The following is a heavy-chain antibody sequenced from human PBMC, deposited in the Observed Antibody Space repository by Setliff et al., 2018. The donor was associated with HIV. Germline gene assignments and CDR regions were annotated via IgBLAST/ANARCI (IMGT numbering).Heavy chain of an antibody. V-gene: IGHV4-39*01. CDR1: GASVTSSSYY. CDR3: ARSPRIGVAGEFEY. D-gene: IGHD6-19*01. J-gene: IGHJ4*02. CDR2: IYYGGNT. Sequence: SETLSLTCSVSGASVTSSSYYWGWIRQPPGKGLEWIGSIYYGGNTYSNPSLRSRLSISLDTSKNQFSLKVNSVTAADTAVYYCARSPRIGVAGEFEYWGQGTLVTVSS.